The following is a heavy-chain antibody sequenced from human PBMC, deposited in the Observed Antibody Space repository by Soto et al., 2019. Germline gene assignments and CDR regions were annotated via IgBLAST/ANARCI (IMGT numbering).Heavy chain of an antibody. CDR2: IRSKAYGGTT. D-gene: IGHD1-26*01. Sequence: TGGSLRLSCTASGFTFGDYAMSWFRQAPGKGLEWVGFIRSKAYGGTTEYAASVKGRFTISRGDSKSIAYLQMNSLKTEDTAVYYCTRDLSSGSYPDAFDIWGQGTMVTVSS. V-gene: IGHV3-49*03. CDR1: GFTFGDYA. CDR3: TRDLSSGSYPDAFDI. J-gene: IGHJ3*02.